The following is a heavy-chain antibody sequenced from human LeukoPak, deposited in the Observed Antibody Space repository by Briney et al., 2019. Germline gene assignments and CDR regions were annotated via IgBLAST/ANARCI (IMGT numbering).Heavy chain of an antibody. J-gene: IGHJ4*02. CDR3: GRGTYGSGGSDY. Sequence: IPSETLSLTCTVSGGSISSSSYYWGWIRQPPGKGLEWIGSIYYSGNTDYNPSLKSRVTISIDTSKNQVSLKMNSVTAADTAVYYCGRGTYGSGGSDYWGQGIQVTVSS. CDR2: IYYSGNT. D-gene: IGHD3-10*01. V-gene: IGHV4-39*07. CDR1: GGSISSSSYY.